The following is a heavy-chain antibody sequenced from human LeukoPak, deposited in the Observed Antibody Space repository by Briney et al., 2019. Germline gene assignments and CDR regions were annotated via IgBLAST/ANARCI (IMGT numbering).Heavy chain of an antibody. CDR3: ARADSVPAGDYHYWYMDV. Sequence: ASVRVSCKASGYTFTGYYMHWVRQALRQGLQWMGWINPNSGDTEYPQKFQGRVTMTRATSISTVYMELSSLRSDDTAVCYCARADSVPAGDYHYWYMDVWGKGTTVTVSS. V-gene: IGHV1-2*02. CDR2: INPNSGDT. D-gene: IGHD2-2*01. CDR1: GYTFTGYY. J-gene: IGHJ6*03.